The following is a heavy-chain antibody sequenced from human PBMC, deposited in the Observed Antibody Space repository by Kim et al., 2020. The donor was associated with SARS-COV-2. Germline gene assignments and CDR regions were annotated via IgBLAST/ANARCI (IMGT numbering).Heavy chain of an antibody. Sequence: GGSLRLSCAASGFTFDDYAMHWVRQAPGKGLEWVSLISGDGGSTFYADSVKGRFIISRDNSKNSLYLQMNSLRTEDTALYYCAKDMGRYFDWLLYYHYGMDVWGQGTTVTVSS. CDR2: ISGDGGST. J-gene: IGHJ6*02. V-gene: IGHV3-43*02. CDR3: AKDMGRYFDWLLYYHYGMDV. CDR1: GFTFDDYA. D-gene: IGHD3-9*01.